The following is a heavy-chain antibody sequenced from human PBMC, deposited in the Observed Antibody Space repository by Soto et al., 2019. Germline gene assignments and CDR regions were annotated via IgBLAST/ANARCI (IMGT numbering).Heavy chain of an antibody. CDR1: GFTFSSYA. D-gene: IGHD3-10*01. V-gene: IGHV3-30-3*01. CDR3: AALPGGRGEESQSFDY. J-gene: IGHJ4*02. CDR2: ISYDGSNK. Sequence: GGSLRLSCAASGFTFSSYAMHWVRQAPGKGLEWVAVISYDGSNKYYADSVKGRFTISRDNSKNTLYLQMNSLGAEDTAVYYCAALPGGRGEESQSFDYWGQGTLVTVS.